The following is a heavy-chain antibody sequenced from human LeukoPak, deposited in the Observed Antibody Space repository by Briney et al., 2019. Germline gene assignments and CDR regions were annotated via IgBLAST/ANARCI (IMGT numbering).Heavy chain of an antibody. D-gene: IGHD3-10*01. CDR3: ARDQDGFGELDY. CDR1: GYTFTGYY. V-gene: IGHV1-2*02. CDR2: INPNSGGT. J-gene: IGHJ4*02. Sequence: ASVKVSCKASGYTFTGYYMHWVRQAPGQGLEWMGWINPNSGGTNYAQKFQGRVTMTRDTSISTAYMELSRLGSDDTAVYYCARDQDGFGELDYWGQGTLVTVSS.